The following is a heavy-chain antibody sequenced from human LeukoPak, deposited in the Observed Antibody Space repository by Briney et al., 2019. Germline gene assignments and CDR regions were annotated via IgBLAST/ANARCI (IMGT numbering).Heavy chain of an antibody. Sequence: PSETLSLTCAVSGGSISSSNWWSWVRQPPGKGLEWIGEIYHSGSTNYNPSLKSRVTISVDKSKNQFSLKLSSVTAADTAVYYCARGPRYCSSTSCSNWFDPWGQGTLVTVSS. CDR2: IYHSGST. CDR3: ARGPRYCSSTSCSNWFDP. J-gene: IGHJ5*02. D-gene: IGHD2-2*01. CDR1: GGSISSSNW. V-gene: IGHV4-4*02.